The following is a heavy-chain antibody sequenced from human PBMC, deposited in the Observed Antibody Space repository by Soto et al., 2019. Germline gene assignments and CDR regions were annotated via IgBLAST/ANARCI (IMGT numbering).Heavy chain of an antibody. Sequence: QVQLHESGPGLVKPSRTLSLMCTVSGGSTTSGGSYWTWILQHPGKGLEWLGNVHFNGSTFYNQSLKSRLSVSWATSDNRFSRKLTSVTAADTAVYYCAGDRCSGYYPRYLHYGVDVWGQGTTVTVSS. J-gene: IGHJ6*02. CDR2: VHFNGST. CDR1: GGSTTSGGSY. V-gene: IGHV4-31*03. D-gene: IGHD3-22*01. CDR3: AGDRCSGYYPRYLHYGVDV.